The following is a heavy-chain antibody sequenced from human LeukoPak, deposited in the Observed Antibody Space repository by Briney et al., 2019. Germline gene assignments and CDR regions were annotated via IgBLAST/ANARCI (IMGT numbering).Heavy chain of an antibody. CDR1: GGSISSGSYY. CDR2: IYTSGST. Sequence: SQTLSLTCTVSGGSISSGSYYWSWIRQPAGKGLEWIGRIYTSGSTNYNPSLKSRVTISVDTSKDQFSLKLSSVTAADTAVYYGARTIGGGYDYDYWGQGTLVTVSS. V-gene: IGHV4-61*02. J-gene: IGHJ4*02. D-gene: IGHD5-12*01. CDR3: ARTIGGGYDYDY.